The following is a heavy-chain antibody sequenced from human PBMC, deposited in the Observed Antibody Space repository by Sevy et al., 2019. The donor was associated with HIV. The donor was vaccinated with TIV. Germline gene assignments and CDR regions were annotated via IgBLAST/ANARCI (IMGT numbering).Heavy chain of an antibody. J-gene: IGHJ6*02. CDR1: GFSFSNYW. CDR2: IKRDGSEK. V-gene: IGHV3-7*03. D-gene: IGHD2-2*01. Sequence: RGSLRLSCAASGFSFSNYWMSWVRQAPGKGLEWVANIKRDGSEKYYVASVRGRFTISRDNAKTSLFLQRNSLRGEDTAVYYCARDCSSASCLWGMDVWGQGTTVTVSS. CDR3: ARDCSSASCLWGMDV.